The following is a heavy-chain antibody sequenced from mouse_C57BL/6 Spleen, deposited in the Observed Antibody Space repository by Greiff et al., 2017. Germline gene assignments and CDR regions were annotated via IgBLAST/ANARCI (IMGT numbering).Heavy chain of an antibody. Sequence: QVQLQQPGAELVKPGASVTLSCKASGYTFTSYWLHWVKQRPGPGLEWIGMIPPNSGSPNYTEQFQSKATLTVDKSSSTAYMQLSSLTSEDSAVYYCARCEIRGGYYAMDYWGQGTSVTVAS. V-gene: IGHV1-64*01. D-gene: IGHD2-4*01. CDR1: GYTFTSYW. J-gene: IGHJ4*01. CDR3: ARCEIRGGYYAMDY. CDR2: IPPNSGSP.